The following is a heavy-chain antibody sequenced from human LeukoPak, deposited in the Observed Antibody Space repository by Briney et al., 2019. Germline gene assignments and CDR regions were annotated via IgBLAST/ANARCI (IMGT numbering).Heavy chain of an antibody. CDR1: GFTFSSYD. CDR3: ARGWDPLEGADYYYGMDV. V-gene: IGHV3-13*01. J-gene: IGHJ6*02. Sequence: GGSLRLSCAASGFTFSSYDMHWVRQATGKGLEWVSAIGTAGDTYYPGSVKGRFTISRENAKNSLYLQMNSLRAGDTAVYYCARGWDPLEGADYYYGMDVWGQGTTVTVSS. D-gene: IGHD1-26*01. CDR2: IGTAGDT.